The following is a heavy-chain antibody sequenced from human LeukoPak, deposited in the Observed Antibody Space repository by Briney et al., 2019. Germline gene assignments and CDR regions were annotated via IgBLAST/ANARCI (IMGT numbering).Heavy chain of an antibody. D-gene: IGHD3-16*01. J-gene: IGHJ4*02. CDR3: TRGTPFGGY. V-gene: IGHV3-7*03. CDR2: IKQDGSEK. Sequence: GSLRLSCVASGFPFSSYWMTWVRQAPGKGLEWVANIKQDGSEKYYVDSVKGRFTISRDNAKNSLYLQMNSLRAEDTAVYYCTRGTPFGGYWGQGTLVTVSS. CDR1: GFPFSSYW.